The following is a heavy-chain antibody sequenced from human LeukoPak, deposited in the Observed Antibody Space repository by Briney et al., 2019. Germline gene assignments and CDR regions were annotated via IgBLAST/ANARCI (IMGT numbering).Heavy chain of an antibody. J-gene: IGHJ4*02. D-gene: IGHD3-3*01. V-gene: IGHV3-7*03. CDR1: GFTFSSYA. CDR3: ARTPRANLEWLPSFDY. CDR2: IKQDGSEK. Sequence: GGSLRLSCAASGFTFSSYAMSWVRQAPGKGLEWVANIKQDGSEKYYVDSVKGRFTISRDNAKNSLYLQMNSLRAEDTAVYYCARTPRANLEWLPSFDYWGQGTLVTVSS.